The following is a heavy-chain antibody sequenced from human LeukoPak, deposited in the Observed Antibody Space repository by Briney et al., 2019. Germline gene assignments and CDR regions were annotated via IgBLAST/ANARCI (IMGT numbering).Heavy chain of an antibody. Sequence: QTGGSLRLSCAASGFAFSNYWLHWARQAPGKGLEWVARINTDGSSTNYEDSVKRRFTISRDNAKNTLYLQMTSLSAEDTAVYYALAGYYYYYMDVWGKGTTVTVSS. CDR3: LAGYYYYYMDV. CDR2: INTDGSST. V-gene: IGHV3-74*01. J-gene: IGHJ6*03. D-gene: IGHD6-13*01. CDR1: GFAFSNYW.